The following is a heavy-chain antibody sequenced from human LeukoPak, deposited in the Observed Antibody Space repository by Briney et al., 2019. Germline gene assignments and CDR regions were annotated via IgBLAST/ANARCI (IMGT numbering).Heavy chain of an antibody. CDR1: GFTVSSKY. CDR2: VDSGGST. Sequence: GGSLRLSCAASGFTVSSKYMSWVRQAPGKGLEWVSGVDSGGSTNDADSVKGRFIISRDTSTNTLHLQMNSLRVEDTAVYYCASRPNGNPGPLDFWGQGTLVTVSS. CDR3: ASRPNGNPGPLDF. D-gene: IGHD2-8*01. J-gene: IGHJ4*02. V-gene: IGHV3-66*01.